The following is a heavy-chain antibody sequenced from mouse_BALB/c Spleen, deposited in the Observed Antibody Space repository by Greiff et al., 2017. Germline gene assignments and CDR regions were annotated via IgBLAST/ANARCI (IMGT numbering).Heavy chain of an antibody. CDR1: GFTFTDSY. J-gene: IGHJ4*01. CDR2: IDPANGNT. V-gene: IGHV14-3*02. D-gene: IGHD2-5*01. CDR3: ARHDSNFYAMDY. Sequence: VQLQQSGAELVKPGASVKLSCTASGFTFTDSYMHWVKQRPEQGLEWIGRIDPANGNTKYDPKFQGKATITADTSSNTAYLQLSSLTSEDTAVYYCARHDSNFYAMDYWGQGTSVTVSS.